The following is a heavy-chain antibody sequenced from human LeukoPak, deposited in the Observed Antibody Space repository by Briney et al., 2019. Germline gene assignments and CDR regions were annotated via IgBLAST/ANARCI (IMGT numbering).Heavy chain of an antibody. J-gene: IGHJ3*02. CDR2: INHSGST. D-gene: IGHD3-9*01. CDR3: ARHLRYDILTGYYIPPDAFDI. Sequence: SETLSLTCAVYGGSFSGYYWSWIRQPPGKGLEWIGEINHSGSTNYNPSLKSRVTISVDTSKNQFSLKLSSVTAADTAVYYCARHLRYDILTGYYIPPDAFDIWGQGTMVTVSS. V-gene: IGHV4-34*01. CDR1: GGSFSGYY.